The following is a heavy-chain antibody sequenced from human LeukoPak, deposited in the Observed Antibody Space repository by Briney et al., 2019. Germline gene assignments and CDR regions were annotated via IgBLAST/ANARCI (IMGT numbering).Heavy chain of an antibody. J-gene: IGHJ6*03. Sequence: PSETLSLTCTVSGGSISSSSYYWGWIRQPPGKGLEWIGSIYYSGSTYYNPSLKSRVTISVDTSKNQFSLKLSSVTAADTAVYYCARVVVVVPAAMAYYYMDVWGKGTTVTVSS. CDR1: GGSISSSSYY. CDR3: ARVVVVVPAAMAYYYMDV. CDR2: IYYSGST. D-gene: IGHD2-2*01. V-gene: IGHV4-39*07.